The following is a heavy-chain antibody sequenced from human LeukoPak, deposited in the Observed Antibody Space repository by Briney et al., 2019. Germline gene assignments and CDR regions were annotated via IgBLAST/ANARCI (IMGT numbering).Heavy chain of an antibody. D-gene: IGHD2-8*01. CDR1: GFTFSSYA. V-gene: IGHV3-30*04. CDR3: AREESPRRGVGAFDI. J-gene: IGHJ3*02. CDR2: ISYDGSNK. Sequence: GGSLRLSCAASGFTFSSYAMSWVRQAPGKGLEWVAVISYDGSNKYYADSVKGRFTISRDNSKNTLYLQMNSLRAEDAAVYYCAREESPRRGVGAFDIWGQGTMVTVSS.